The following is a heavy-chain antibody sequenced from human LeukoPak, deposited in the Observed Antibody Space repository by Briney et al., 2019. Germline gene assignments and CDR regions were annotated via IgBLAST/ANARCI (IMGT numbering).Heavy chain of an antibody. D-gene: IGHD1-26*01. CDR2: TRFDGTIT. J-gene: IGHJ6*03. V-gene: IGHV3-30*02. CDR1: GFSFNNYG. CDR3: AHEILLGYFYMDV. Sequence: PGGSLRLSCAASGFSFNNYGMHWVRQSPGKGLESVAFTRFDGTITDYADSLEGRFTISRDNSKNMLYLQMNSLRTEDTALYYCAHEILLGYFYMDVSGTRTTVIVSS.